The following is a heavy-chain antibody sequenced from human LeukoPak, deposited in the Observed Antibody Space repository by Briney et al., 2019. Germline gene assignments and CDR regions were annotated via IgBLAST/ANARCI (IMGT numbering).Heavy chain of an antibody. J-gene: IGHJ6*02. Sequence: SETLSLTCTVSGGSISSSSYYWGWIRQPPGKGLEWIGSIYYSGSTYYNPSLKSRVTISVDTSKNQFSLKLSSVTAADTAVYYCAREGYDFWSGYPTTAYGMDVWGQGTTVTVSS. CDR2: IYYSGST. V-gene: IGHV4-39*07. CDR3: AREGYDFWSGYPTTAYGMDV. D-gene: IGHD3-3*01. CDR1: GGSISSSSYY.